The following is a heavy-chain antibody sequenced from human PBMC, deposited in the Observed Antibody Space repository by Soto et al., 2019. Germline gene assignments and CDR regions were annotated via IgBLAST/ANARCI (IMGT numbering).Heavy chain of an antibody. J-gene: IGHJ4*02. V-gene: IGHV1-69*10. Sequence: SVKVSCKASGGTFSNHAISWVRQAPGQGPEWMGGIIPIPGTTSYPQKFQGRVTMTRDTSISTAYMELSRLRSDDTAVYYCARDGASSSWYVSLGYWGQGTLVTVSS. CDR3: ARDGASSSWYVSLGY. CDR2: IIPIPGTT. CDR1: GGTFSNHA. D-gene: IGHD6-13*01.